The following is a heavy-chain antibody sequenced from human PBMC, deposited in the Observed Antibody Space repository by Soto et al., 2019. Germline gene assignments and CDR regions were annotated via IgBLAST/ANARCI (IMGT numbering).Heavy chain of an antibody. Sequence: WTWIRQPPGKGLEWIGYVYYSGSVLYNPSLKNRLNISVDTSKNQFSLRLTSVTAADTAVYFCAREDDGGDRGYYGLDVWGQGTTVTVSS. V-gene: IGHV4-30-4*08. J-gene: IGHJ6*02. CDR2: VYYSGSV. CDR3: AREDDGGDRGYYGLDV. D-gene: IGHD2-21*02.